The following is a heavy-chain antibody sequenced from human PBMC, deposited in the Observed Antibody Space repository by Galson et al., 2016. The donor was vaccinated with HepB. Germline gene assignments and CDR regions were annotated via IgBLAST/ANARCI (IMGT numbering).Heavy chain of an antibody. J-gene: IGHJ3*02. CDR1: GFTVSSNY. V-gene: IGHV3-53*01. D-gene: IGHD5-24*01. CDR3: ARRWKEMATITDAFDI. Sequence: SLRLSCAASGFTVSSNYMSWVRQAPGKGLEWVSLIYSGGSTYYADSVKGRFTISRDNSKNTVYLQMNPLRAEDTAVYYCARRWKEMATITDAFDIWGQGTMVTVSS. CDR2: IYSGGST.